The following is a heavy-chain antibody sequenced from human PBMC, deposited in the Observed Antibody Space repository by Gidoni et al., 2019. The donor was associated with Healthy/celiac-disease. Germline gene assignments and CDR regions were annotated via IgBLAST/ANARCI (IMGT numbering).Heavy chain of an antibody. CDR2: IIPILGIA. V-gene: IGHV1-69*02. D-gene: IGHD2-15*01. CDR3: ASSLEDIVVVVAAKGRAFDI. J-gene: IGHJ3*02. Sequence: QVQLVQSGAEVKKPGSSVKVSCKAYGGTFSSYTISWGRQAPGQGLEWMGRIIPILGIANYAQKFQGRVTITADKSTSTAYMELSSLRSEDTAVYYCASSLEDIVVVVAAKGRAFDIWGQGTMVTVSS. CDR1: GGTFSSYT.